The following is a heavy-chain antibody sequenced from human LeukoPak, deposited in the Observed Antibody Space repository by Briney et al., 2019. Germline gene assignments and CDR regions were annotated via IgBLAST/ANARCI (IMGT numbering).Heavy chain of an antibody. D-gene: IGHD4-17*01. J-gene: IGHJ4*02. CDR2: ISGSGGST. V-gene: IGHV3-23*01. CDR1: GFTFSSYA. Sequence: GGSLRLSCAASGFTFSSYAMSWVRQAPGKGLEWVSGISGSGGSTYYGDSVKGRLTISRDNSKATLYLQMNILGAEDTAVYYCAKSGRLGLRGGFFDFWGQGTLVTVSS. CDR3: AKSGRLGLRGGFFDF.